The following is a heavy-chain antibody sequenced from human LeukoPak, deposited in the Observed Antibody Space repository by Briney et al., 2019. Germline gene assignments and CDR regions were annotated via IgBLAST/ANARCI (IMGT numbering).Heavy chain of an antibody. Sequence: PGRSLRLSCAVSGFTFRSFGMHWVRQAPAKGLEWLATTSYDGSSKYYADSVKGRFTISRDNSKNTLYLQMNDLRVEDTAVYYCAKDAYSSGWYGGHFDYWGQGTPITVSS. V-gene: IGHV3-30*18. J-gene: IGHJ4*02. CDR3: AKDAYSSGWYGGHFDY. D-gene: IGHD6-19*01. CDR2: TSYDGSSK. CDR1: GFTFRSFG.